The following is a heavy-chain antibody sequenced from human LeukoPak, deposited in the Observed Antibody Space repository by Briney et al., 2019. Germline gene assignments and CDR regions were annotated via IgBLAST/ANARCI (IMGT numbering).Heavy chain of an antibody. CDR2: ITGSGDGT. V-gene: IGHV3-23*01. CDR3: VKGFVHPTYYFDY. J-gene: IGHJ4*02. CDR1: GFTFSNYA. Sequence: PGGSLRLSCAASGFTFSNYAMMWVRQAPGKRLEWVSSITGSGDGTYYGDSVRGRFTISRDNSENTLYLQLDSLRAEDTAVYFCVKGFVHPTYYFDYWGQGTLVTVSS. D-gene: IGHD3-10*01.